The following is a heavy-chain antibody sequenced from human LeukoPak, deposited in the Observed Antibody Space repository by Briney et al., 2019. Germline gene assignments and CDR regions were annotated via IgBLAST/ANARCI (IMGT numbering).Heavy chain of an antibody. CDR1: GGSFSGYY. J-gene: IGHJ4*02. CDR3: ARGPQRDYDFWSGYPYYFDY. CDR2: INHSGST. V-gene: IGHV4-34*01. Sequence: SETLSLTCAVYGGSFSGYYWSWIRQPPGKGLEWIGEINHSGSTNYNPSLKSRVTISVDTSKNQFSLKLSSVTAADTAAYYCARGPQRDYDFWSGYPYYFDYWGQGTLVTVSS. D-gene: IGHD3-3*01.